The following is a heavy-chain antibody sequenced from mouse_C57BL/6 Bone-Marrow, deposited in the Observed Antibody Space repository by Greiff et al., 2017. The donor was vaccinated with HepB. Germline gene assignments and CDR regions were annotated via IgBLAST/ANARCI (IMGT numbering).Heavy chain of an antibody. CDR3: ARHEERIQVITTRGYFDV. Sequence: LVESGAELVKPGASVKLSCKASGYTFTEYTIHWVKQRSGQGLEWIGWFYPGSGSIKYNEKFKDKATLTADKSSSTVYMELSRLTSEDSAVYFCARHEERIQVITTRGYFDVWGTGTTVTVSS. CDR2: FYPGSGSI. CDR1: GYTFTEYT. D-gene: IGHD1-1*01. V-gene: IGHV1-62-2*01. J-gene: IGHJ1*03.